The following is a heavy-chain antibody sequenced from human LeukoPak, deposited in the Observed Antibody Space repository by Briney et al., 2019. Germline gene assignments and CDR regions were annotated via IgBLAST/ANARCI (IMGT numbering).Heavy chain of an antibody. CDR3: ARGVYIAAAQYGY. Sequence: SETLSLTCTASGVSISSYYWSWLRQPPGKRLEWAGYIYYSGTNNYNPSLKSRVTISVDTSKNQFSLKLSTVTAADTAVYYFARGVYIAAAQYGYWGQGTLVTVSS. D-gene: IGHD6-13*01. J-gene: IGHJ4*02. V-gene: IGHV4-59*01. CDR2: IYYSGTN. CDR1: GVSISSYY.